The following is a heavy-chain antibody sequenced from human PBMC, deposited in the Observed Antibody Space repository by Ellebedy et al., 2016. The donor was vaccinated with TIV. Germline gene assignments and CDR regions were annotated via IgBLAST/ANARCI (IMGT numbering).Heavy chain of an antibody. CDR3: ARDSWGGSFLVANYFDS. V-gene: IGHV3-30*04. CDR1: GFAFSRCA. J-gene: IGHJ4*02. CDR2: ISYHGRNK. D-gene: IGHD2-15*01. Sequence: GGSLRLSXAASGFAFSRCAMHWVRQTPGKGQEWVATISYHGRNKFYADAVKGRFSISRDNSMNTLYLQANSLRAEDTAVYYCARDSWGGSFLVANYFDSWGQGTLVSVSS.